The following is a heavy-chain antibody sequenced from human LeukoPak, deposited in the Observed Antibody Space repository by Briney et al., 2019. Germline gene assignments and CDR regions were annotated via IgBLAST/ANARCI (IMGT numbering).Heavy chain of an antibody. CDR3: AKASYYYDSSGYLKSGDAFDI. CDR1: GFTFSSYG. J-gene: IGHJ3*02. V-gene: IGHV3-30*18. CDR2: ISYDGSNK. Sequence: GGSLGLSCAASGFTFSSYGMHWVRQAPGKGLEWVAVISYDGSNKYYADSVKGRFTTSRDNSKNTLYLQMNSLRAEDTAVYYCAKASYYYDSSGYLKSGDAFDIWGQGTMVTVSS. D-gene: IGHD3-22*01.